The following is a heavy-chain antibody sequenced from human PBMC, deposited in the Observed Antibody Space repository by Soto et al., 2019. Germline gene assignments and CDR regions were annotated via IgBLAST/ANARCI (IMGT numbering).Heavy chain of an antibody. CDR2: ISARGGSS. J-gene: IGHJ4*02. CDR3: ANGSLEYSASVDN. D-gene: IGHD5-12*01. V-gene: IGHV3-23*01. Sequence: DVQLLESGGGLVQPGGSLRLSCAASGFSFSSYAMVWVRQAPGKGLEWVAVISARGGSSYFADSVKGRFTLSRDNSKNVLSMEMNSLRAEDTASYFCANGSLEYSASVDNWGQGTLVVVSS. CDR1: GFSFSSYA.